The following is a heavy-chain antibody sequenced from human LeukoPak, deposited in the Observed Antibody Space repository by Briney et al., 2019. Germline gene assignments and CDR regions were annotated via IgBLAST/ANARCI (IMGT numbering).Heavy chain of an antibody. Sequence: GASVKVSCKASGYTFTSYGISWVRQAPGQGFEWMGWISAYNGNTNYAQKLQGRVTMTTDTSTSTAYMELRSLRSDDTAVYYCARANYDFWSGYSFDYWGQGTLVTVSS. CDR2: ISAYNGNT. J-gene: IGHJ4*02. V-gene: IGHV1-18*01. CDR1: GYTFTSYG. CDR3: ARANYDFWSGYSFDY. D-gene: IGHD3-3*01.